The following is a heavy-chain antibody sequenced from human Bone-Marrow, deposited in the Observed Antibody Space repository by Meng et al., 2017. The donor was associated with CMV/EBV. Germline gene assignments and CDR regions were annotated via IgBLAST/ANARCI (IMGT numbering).Heavy chain of an antibody. Sequence: GGSLRLSCAASGFTFSSYGMHWVRQAPGKGLEWVTFIRHDGTYELYIEAVKGRFTISRDNSRNTVYLQMNNLRAEDTAVYYCAKLSSTVTYGMDVWGQGTTVTVSS. V-gene: IGHV3-30*02. CDR2: IRHDGTYE. D-gene: IGHD4-11*01. CDR3: AKLSSTVTYGMDV. J-gene: IGHJ6*02. CDR1: GFTFSSYG.